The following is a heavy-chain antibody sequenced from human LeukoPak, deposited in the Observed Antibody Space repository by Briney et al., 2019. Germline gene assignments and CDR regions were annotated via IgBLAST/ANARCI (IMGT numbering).Heavy chain of an antibody. J-gene: IGHJ4*02. V-gene: IGHV3-7*03. CDR1: GFTFSSYW. D-gene: IGHD3-10*01. Sequence: GGSLRLSCAASGFTFSSYWMSWVRQAPGKGLEWVANIKQDGSEKYYVDSVKGRFTISRDNAKNSLYLQMNSLRAEDTAVYYCAKKRYYYGSGSYNEFDYWGQGTLVTVSS. CDR2: IKQDGSEK. CDR3: AKKRYYYGSGSYNEFDY.